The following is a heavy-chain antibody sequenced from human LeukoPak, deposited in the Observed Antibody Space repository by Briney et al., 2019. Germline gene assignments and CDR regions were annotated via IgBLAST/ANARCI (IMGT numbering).Heavy chain of an antibody. Sequence: GGSLRLSCAASGFAFSTNAMHWVRQAPGKGLEWVAFIRYDGSNKYYADSVKGRFTISRDNSKNTLYLQMNSLRAEDTAVYYCAKDSYDSSGYYDYFQHWGQGTLVTVSS. V-gene: IGHV3-30*02. CDR2: IRYDGSNK. CDR1: GFAFSTNA. J-gene: IGHJ1*01. CDR3: AKDSYDSSGYYDYFQH. D-gene: IGHD3-22*01.